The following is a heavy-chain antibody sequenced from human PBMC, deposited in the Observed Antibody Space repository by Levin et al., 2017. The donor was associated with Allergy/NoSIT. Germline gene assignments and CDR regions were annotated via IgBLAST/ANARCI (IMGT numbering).Heavy chain of an antibody. CDR1: GGTFSSYT. CDR3: ARGQNSSGWSGNFDY. D-gene: IGHD6-19*01. J-gene: IGHJ4*02. CDR2: IIPILGIA. V-gene: IGHV1-69*02. Sequence: ASVKVSCKASGGTFSSYTISWVRQAPGQGLEWMGRIIPILGIANYAQKFQGRVTITADKSTSTAYMELSSLRSEDTAVYYCARGQNSSGWSGNFDYWGQGTLVTVSS.